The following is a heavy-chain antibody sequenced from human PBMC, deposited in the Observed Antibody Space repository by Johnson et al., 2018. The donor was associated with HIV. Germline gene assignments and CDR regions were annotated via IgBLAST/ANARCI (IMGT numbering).Heavy chain of an antibody. J-gene: IGHJ3*01. CDR1: GFTFSSYA. Sequence: QVQLMESGGGVVQPGRSLRLSCAASGFTFSSYAMHWVRQAPGKGLEWVASIGNDGSNKYYVDYVKGRFTISRDNSRNTLFLQMSNLRTEETAVYYCAKGEAQEGWIQLWSYAFDFWGRGTMVTVSS. D-gene: IGHD5-18*01. V-gene: IGHV3-30*15. CDR2: IGNDGSNK. CDR3: AKGEAQEGWIQLWSYAFDF.